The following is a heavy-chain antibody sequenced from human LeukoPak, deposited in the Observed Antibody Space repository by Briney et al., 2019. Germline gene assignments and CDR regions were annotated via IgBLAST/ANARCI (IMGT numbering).Heavy chain of an antibody. V-gene: IGHV1-18*01. J-gene: IGHJ4*02. CDR2: ISAYNGNT. Sequence: ASVKVSCKASGGTFSSYAISWVRQAPGQGLEWMGWISAYNGNTNYAQKLQGRVTMTTDTSTSTAYMELRSLRSDDTAVYYCARFVYCSGGSCTRTSDYWGQGTLVTVSS. D-gene: IGHD2-15*01. CDR3: ARFVYCSGGSCTRTSDY. CDR1: GGTFSSYA.